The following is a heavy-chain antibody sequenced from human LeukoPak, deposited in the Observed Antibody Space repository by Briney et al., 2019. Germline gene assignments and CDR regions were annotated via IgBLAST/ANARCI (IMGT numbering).Heavy chain of an antibody. D-gene: IGHD5-18*01. CDR3: ARDHGSRIQIWLDDAFDI. J-gene: IGHJ3*02. CDR1: GGTFSSYA. V-gene: IGHV1-69*04. Sequence: ASVKVSCKASGGTFSSYAISWVRQAPGQGLEWMGRIIPILGIANYAQKFQGRVTITADKSTSTAYMELSSLRSEDTAVYYCARDHGSRIQIWLDDAFDIWGQGTMVTVSS. CDR2: IIPILGIA.